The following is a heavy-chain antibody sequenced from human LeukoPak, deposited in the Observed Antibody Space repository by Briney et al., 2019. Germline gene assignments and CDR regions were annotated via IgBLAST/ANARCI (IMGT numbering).Heavy chain of an antibody. CDR2: INPSGGST. V-gene: IGHV1-46*01. CDR3: ARDLASLDVMDV. Sequence: ASVKVSCKASGYTFTSYYMHWVRQAPGQGLEWMGIINPSGGSTSYAQKSQGRVTMTRDMSTSTVYMELSSLRSEDTAVYYCARDLASLDVMDVWGKGTTVTVSS. J-gene: IGHJ6*03. CDR1: GYTFTSYY.